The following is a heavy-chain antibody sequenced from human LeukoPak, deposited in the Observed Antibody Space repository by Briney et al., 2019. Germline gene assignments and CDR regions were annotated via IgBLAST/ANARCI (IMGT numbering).Heavy chain of an antibody. CDR3: ARNYGDYDYYYYMDV. Sequence: GGSLRLSCAASGFTVSSNYMSWVRQAPGKGLEWVSVIYSGGSTYYADSVKGRFTISRDNSKNTLYLQMNSLRAEDTAVYYCARNYGDYDYYYYMDVWGKGTTVTISS. D-gene: IGHD4-17*01. J-gene: IGHJ6*03. V-gene: IGHV3-66*01. CDR1: GFTVSSNY. CDR2: IYSGGST.